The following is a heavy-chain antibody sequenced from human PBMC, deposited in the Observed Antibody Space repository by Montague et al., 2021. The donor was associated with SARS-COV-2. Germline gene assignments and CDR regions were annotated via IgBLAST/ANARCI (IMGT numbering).Heavy chain of an antibody. J-gene: IGHJ5*02. V-gene: IGHV4-39*01. CDR3: ARLVWFGELSSENWFDP. CDR1: GGSISSSSNY. Sequence: SETLSLTCTVSGGSISSSSNYWGWIRQPPGKGLEWIGCTYYSGSTYYNSSLKSRVTISVDTSKNQFSLKLNSVTAADTAVYYCARLVWFGELSSENWFDPWGQGTLVTVSS. CDR2: TYYSGST. D-gene: IGHD3-10*01.